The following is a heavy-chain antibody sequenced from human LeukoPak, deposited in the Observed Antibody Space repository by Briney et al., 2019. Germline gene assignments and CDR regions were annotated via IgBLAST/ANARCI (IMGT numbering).Heavy chain of an antibody. CDR1: GGTFSSYA. CDR3: ARDLAYCGGDCYPGGDY. V-gene: IGHV1-69*06. D-gene: IGHD2-21*02. J-gene: IGHJ4*02. CDR2: IIPIFGTA. Sequence: SVKVSCKASGGTFSSYAISWVRQAPGQELKWMGRIIPIFGTANYAQKFQGRVTITADKSTSTAYMELSSLRSEDTAVYYCARDLAYCGGDCYPGGDYWGQGTLVTVSS.